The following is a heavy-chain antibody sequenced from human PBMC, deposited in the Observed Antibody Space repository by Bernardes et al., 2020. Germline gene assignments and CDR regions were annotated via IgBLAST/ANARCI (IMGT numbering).Heavy chain of an antibody. CDR3: ARSTGGFGESDNVLRRNWFDP. Sequence: SQTLSLTCAISGDSVSSNSAAWNWIRQSPSRGLEWLGRTYYRSKWYNDYAVSVKSRITINPDTSKNQFSLQLNSVTPEDTAVYYCARSTGGFGESDNVLRRNWFDPWGQGTLVTVSS. V-gene: IGHV6-1*01. D-gene: IGHD3-10*01. CDR2: TYYRSKWYN. J-gene: IGHJ5*02. CDR1: GDSVSSNSAA.